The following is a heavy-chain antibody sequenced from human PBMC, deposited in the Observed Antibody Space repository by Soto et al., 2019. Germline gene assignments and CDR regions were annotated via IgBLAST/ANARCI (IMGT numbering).Heavy chain of an antibody. D-gene: IGHD3-3*01. V-gene: IGHV4-34*01. Sequence: SETLSLSCAVYGGSFSGYYWSWIRQPPGKGLEWIGEINHSGSTNYNPSLKSRVTISVDTSKNQFSLKLSSVTAADTAVYYCARLIFLLWSVYSRLYYFDYWCQGTLVTVSS. CDR2: INHSGST. CDR3: ARLIFLLWSVYSRLYYFDY. J-gene: IGHJ4*02. CDR1: GGSFSGYY.